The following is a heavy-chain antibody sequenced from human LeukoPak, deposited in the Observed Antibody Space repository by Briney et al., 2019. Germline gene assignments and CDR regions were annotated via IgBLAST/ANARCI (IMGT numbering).Heavy chain of an antibody. V-gene: IGHV5-51*01. CDR1: GYSFTSYW. CDR2: IYPGDSDT. CDR3: ASQRAGRDYYDSSGYYWRAFDI. Sequence: GESLKISCKGSGYSFTSYWIGWVRQMPGKGLEWMGIIYPGDSDTRYSPSFQGQVTISADKSISTAYLQWSSLKASDTAMCYCASQRAGRDYYDSSGYYWRAFDIWGQGTMVTVSS. J-gene: IGHJ3*02. D-gene: IGHD3-22*01.